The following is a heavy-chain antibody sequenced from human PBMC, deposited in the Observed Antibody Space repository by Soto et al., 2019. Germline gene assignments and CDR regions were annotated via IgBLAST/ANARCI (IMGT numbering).Heavy chain of an antibody. D-gene: IGHD1-26*01. J-gene: IGHJ4*02. V-gene: IGHV3-15*07. Sequence: SVSNAWMNWVRQAPGKGLAWVGRIKSKTDGGTTDYAAPVKGRFTISRDDSKNTLYLQMNSLKTEDTAVYYCTTAPRGSYCRGYWGEGTLVTVSS. CDR1: SVSNAW. CDR2: IKSKTDGGTT. CDR3: TTAPRGSYCRGY.